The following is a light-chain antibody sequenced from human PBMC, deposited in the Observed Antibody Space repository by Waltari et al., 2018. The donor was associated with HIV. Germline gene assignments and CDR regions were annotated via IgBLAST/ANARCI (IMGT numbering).Light chain of an antibody. V-gene: IGLV1-47*02. Sequence: QSVLTQPPSASGAPGQTVTIPSSGSHSNVETHWVYWFQQLPEPPPQLPIYRNYQQPPGTAPKLLIYSNYQRPSGVPDRFSSSKSGASASLIISGLRSEEEADYFCGVWDSTLKQWLFGGRTKLTVL. CDR1: HSNVETHW. CDR2: SNY. CDR3: GVWDSTLKQWL. J-gene: IGLJ3*02.